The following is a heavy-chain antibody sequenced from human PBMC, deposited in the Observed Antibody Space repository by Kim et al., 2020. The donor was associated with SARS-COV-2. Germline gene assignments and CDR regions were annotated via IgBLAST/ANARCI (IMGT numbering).Heavy chain of an antibody. CDR3: ARHGPESFASLDY. CDR2: IFYSGST. Sequence: SETLSLTCPVCGGSISSSSYYWGWIRQPPGKGLEWIGSIFYSGSTYDNPSLKSRVTISVDTTKNQFSLKLSSVTAADTAVYYCARHGPESFASLDYWGQGTLVTVSS. V-gene: IGHV4-39*01. J-gene: IGHJ4*02. CDR1: GGSISSSSYY. D-gene: IGHD3-16*01.